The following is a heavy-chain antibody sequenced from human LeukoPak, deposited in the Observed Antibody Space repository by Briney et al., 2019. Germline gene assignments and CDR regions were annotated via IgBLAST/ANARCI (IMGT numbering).Heavy chain of an antibody. Sequence: EASVKVSCKASGYTFTSYGISWVRQAPGQGLEWMGWISAYNGNTNYAQKLQGRVTMTTDTSTSTAYMELRSLGSDDTAVYYCARVYYYGSVPFYYSYGMDVWGQGTKVTVSS. CDR1: GYTFTSYG. D-gene: IGHD3-10*01. V-gene: IGHV1-18*01. CDR3: ARVYYYGSVPFYYSYGMDV. J-gene: IGHJ6*02. CDR2: ISAYNGNT.